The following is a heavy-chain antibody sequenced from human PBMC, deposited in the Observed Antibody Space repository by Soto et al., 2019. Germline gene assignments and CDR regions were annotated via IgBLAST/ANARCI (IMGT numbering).Heavy chain of an antibody. CDR1: GFTFSSYD. J-gene: IGHJ3*02. CDR2: IGTAGDT. Sequence: EVQLVESGGGLVQPGGSLRLSCAASGFTFSSYDMHWVRQATGKGLEWVSAIGTAGDTYYPGSVKGRFTISRENAKNSLYLQMNSLRAGDTAVYYCARETEYYAFDIWGQGTMFTVSS. V-gene: IGHV3-13*01. CDR3: ARETEYYAFDI. D-gene: IGHD2-21*02.